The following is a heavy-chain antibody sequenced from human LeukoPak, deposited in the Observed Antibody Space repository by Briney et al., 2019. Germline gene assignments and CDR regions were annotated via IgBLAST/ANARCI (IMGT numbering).Heavy chain of an antibody. CDR1: GYTFTSYY. CDR2: INPSGGST. V-gene: IGHV1-46*01. J-gene: IGHJ5*02. Sequence: ASVKVCCKASGYTFTSYYMHWVRQAPGQGLEWMGVINPSGGSTSYAQKFQGRVTMTRDTSTSTVYMELSSLRSEDTAVYYCARDNGGSYYWFDPWGQGTLVTVSS. CDR3: ARDNGGSYYWFDP. D-gene: IGHD1-26*01.